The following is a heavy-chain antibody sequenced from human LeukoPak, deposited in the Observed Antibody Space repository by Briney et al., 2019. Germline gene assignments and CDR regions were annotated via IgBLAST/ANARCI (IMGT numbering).Heavy chain of an antibody. V-gene: IGHV1-2*02. CDR1: GYTFTGYN. CDR3: ARPPFPWELNLLDY. D-gene: IGHD1-26*01. Sequence: ASVKVSCKASGYTFTGYNMHWVRQAPGQGLEWRGWINPNSGGTNYAQKFQGRVTMTRDTSISSAYMELSRLRSDDTAVYYCARPPFPWELNLLDYWGQGTLVTVSS. CDR2: INPNSGGT. J-gene: IGHJ4*02.